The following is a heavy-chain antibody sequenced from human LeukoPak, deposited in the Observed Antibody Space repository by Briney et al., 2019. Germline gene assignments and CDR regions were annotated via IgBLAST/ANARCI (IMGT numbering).Heavy chain of an antibody. V-gene: IGHV3-23*01. D-gene: IGHD3-10*02. CDR1: GFTFSNYG. J-gene: IGHJ6*04. CDR3: AELGITMIGGV. CDR2: ISGSGGST. Sequence: GGTLRLSCAASGFTFSNYGMSWVRQAPGKGLEWVSAISGSGGSTYYADSVKGRFTISRDNSKNTLYLQMNSLRAEDTAVYYCAELGITMIGGVWGKGTTVTISS.